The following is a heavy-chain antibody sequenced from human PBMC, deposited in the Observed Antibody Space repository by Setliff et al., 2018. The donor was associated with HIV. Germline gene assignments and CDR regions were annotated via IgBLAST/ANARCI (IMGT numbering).Heavy chain of an antibody. Sequence: PSETLSLTCAVSGASINTPHRWSWVRQSLEKGLEWIGEVCQRGGINYNPFLWSRASISMDKPRNYFSLEMASMTAADTAVYFCVRNHEWALGTWGQGLLVTVSS. CDR2: VCQRGGI. J-gene: IGHJ5*02. V-gene: IGHV4-4*02. CDR3: VRNHEWALGT. D-gene: IGHD1-26*01. CDR1: GASINTPHR.